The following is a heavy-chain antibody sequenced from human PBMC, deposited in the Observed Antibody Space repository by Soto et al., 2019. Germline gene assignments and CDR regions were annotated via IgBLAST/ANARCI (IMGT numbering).Heavy chain of an antibody. J-gene: IGHJ4*02. CDR3: ARTAAGTSRRIYYFDY. CDR1: GDSVSSNSAA. V-gene: IGHV6-1*01. D-gene: IGHD6-13*01. CDR2: TYYRSKWYN. Sequence: PSQTLSLTCAISGDSVSSNSAAWNWIRQSPSRGLEWLGRTYYRSKWYNDYAVSVKSRITINPDTSKNQFSLQPNSVTPEDTAVYYCARTAAGTSRRIYYFDYWGQGTLVTSPQ.